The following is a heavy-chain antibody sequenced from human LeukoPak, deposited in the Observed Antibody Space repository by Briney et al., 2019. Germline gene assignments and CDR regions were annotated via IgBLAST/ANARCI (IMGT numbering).Heavy chain of an antibody. V-gene: IGHV1-69*06. D-gene: IGHD2-15*01. Sequence: SVKVSCKASGGTFSSYAISWVRQAPGQGLEWMGGIIPIFGTANYAQKFQGRVTITADKSTSTAYMELSSLRSEDTAVNYCARDSPWYCSGGSCYSYWGQGTLVTVSS. CDR3: ARDSPWYCSGGSCYSY. J-gene: IGHJ4*02. CDR2: IIPIFGTA. CDR1: GGTFSSYA.